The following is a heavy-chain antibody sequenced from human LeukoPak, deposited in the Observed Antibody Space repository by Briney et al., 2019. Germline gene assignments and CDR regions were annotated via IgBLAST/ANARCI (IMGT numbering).Heavy chain of an antibody. Sequence: ASVKVSCKVSGYTLTELSMNWVRQAPGKGLEWMGGFDPEDGETIYAQKFQGRVTMTEDTSTDTAYMGLSSLRPEDTAVYYCATVQTMVSSGYYNDYWGQGTLVTVSS. CDR1: GYTLTELS. D-gene: IGHD3-22*01. CDR3: ATVQTMVSSGYYNDY. J-gene: IGHJ4*02. V-gene: IGHV1-24*01. CDR2: FDPEDGET.